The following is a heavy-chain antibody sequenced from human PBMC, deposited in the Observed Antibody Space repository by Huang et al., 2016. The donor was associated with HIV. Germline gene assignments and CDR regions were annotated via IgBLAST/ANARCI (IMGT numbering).Heavy chain of an antibody. Sequence: QVELVQSAGEVRKPGASVNVSCKASGYSFTSYAIHWVRQAPGQGPQWIGQIDIYRGNAKYAQSLQGRVTMTRDTSATTAYMELRGLTSDDTAVYFCARHFLFRGWYFYDPWGQGTLVTVSS. CDR1: GYSFTSYA. J-gene: IGHJ4*02. V-gene: IGHV1-18*04. CDR2: IDIYRGNA. CDR3: ARHFLFRGWYFYDP. D-gene: IGHD3-22*01.